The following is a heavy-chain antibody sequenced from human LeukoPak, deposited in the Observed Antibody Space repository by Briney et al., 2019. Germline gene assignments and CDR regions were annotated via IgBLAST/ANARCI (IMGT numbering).Heavy chain of an antibody. V-gene: IGHV3-23*01. Sequence: GGSLRLSCAASGFTFSSYAMSWVRQAPGKGLEWVSAISGSGGSTYYADSVKGRFTISRDNAKNSLYLQMNSLRAEDTAVYYCARDRRGSGWYYFDYWGQGTLVTVSS. CDR3: ARDRRGSGWYYFDY. CDR2: ISGSGGST. CDR1: GFTFSSYA. D-gene: IGHD6-19*01. J-gene: IGHJ4*02.